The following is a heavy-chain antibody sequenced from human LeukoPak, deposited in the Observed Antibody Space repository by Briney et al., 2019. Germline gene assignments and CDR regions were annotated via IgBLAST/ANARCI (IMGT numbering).Heavy chain of an antibody. Sequence: SETLSLTCTVSGGSISSSSYYWGWIRQPPGKGLEWIGSIYYSGSTYYHPSLKSRVTISVDTSKNQFSLKLSSVTAADTAVYFRAGPNWNRDAFDIWGQGTMVTVSS. V-gene: IGHV4-39*01. J-gene: IGHJ3*02. D-gene: IGHD1-1*01. CDR3: AGPNWNRDAFDI. CDR1: GGSISSSSYY. CDR2: IYYSGST.